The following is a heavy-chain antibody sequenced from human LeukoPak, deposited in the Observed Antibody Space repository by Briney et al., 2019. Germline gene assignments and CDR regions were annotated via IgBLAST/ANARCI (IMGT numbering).Heavy chain of an antibody. V-gene: IGHV6-1*01. CDR1: GDSVSSNSAA. CDR2: TYYRSKWYN. J-gene: IGHJ4*02. D-gene: IGHD6-19*01. CDR3: ARVGKGNPGIAVAGHGWVNYFDY. Sequence: SQTLSLTCAISGDSVSSNSAAWNWIRQSPSRVLEWLGRTYYRSKWYNDYAVSVKSRITINPDTSKNQFSLQLNSVTPEDTAVYYCARVGKGNPGIAVAGHGWVNYFDYWGQGTLVTVSS.